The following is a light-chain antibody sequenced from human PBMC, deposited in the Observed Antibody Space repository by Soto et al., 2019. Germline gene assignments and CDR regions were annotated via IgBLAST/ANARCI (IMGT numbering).Light chain of an antibody. CDR2: DAS. J-gene: IGKJ2*01. CDR3: QPSVSSPRT. V-gene: IGKV3-20*01. CDR1: QSVRNVY. Sequence: EIVLTQSPGTLSLSPGERATLSCRASQSVRNVYLAWYQQKPGQAPRLLIYDASNRATGIPDRFSGSGSGTDFTITINILEPEDFAVSYFQPSVSSPRTFGQGTNREI.